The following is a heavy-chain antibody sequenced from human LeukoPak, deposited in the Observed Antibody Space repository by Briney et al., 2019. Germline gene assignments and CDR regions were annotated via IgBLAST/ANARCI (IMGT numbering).Heavy chain of an antibody. Sequence: PSQTLSLTCTVSGGSISSGDYYWSWIRQPPGKGLEWIGSIYYSGSTYYNPSLKSRVTISVDTSKNQFSLKLSSVTAADTAVYYCARVGVLGSRWYYFDYWGQGTLVTVSS. CDR2: IYYSGST. D-gene: IGHD6-13*01. V-gene: IGHV4-30-4*01. CDR1: GGSISSGDYY. J-gene: IGHJ4*02. CDR3: ARVGVLGSRWYYFDY.